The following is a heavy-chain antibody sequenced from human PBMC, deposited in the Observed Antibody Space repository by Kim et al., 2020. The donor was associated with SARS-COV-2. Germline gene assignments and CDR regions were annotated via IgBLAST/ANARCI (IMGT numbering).Heavy chain of an antibody. CDR3: ARVAGLLWFGELLSFDGMDV. J-gene: IGHJ6*02. CDR2: INWNGGST. D-gene: IGHD3-10*01. V-gene: IGHV3-20*01. CDR1: GFTFDDYG. Sequence: GGSLRLSCAASGFTFDDYGMSWVRQAPGKGLEWVSGINWNGGSTGYADSVKGRFTISRDNAKNSLYLQMNSLRAEDTALYHCARVAGLLWFGELLSFDGMDVWGQGTTVTVSS.